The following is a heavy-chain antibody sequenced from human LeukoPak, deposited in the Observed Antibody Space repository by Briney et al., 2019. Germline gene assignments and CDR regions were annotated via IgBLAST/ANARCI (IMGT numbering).Heavy chain of an antibody. V-gene: IGHV3-30*04. D-gene: IGHD5-24*01. CDR2: ISYDGSNK. CDR3: AKDRGDGYNYGDY. Sequence: GGSLRLSCAASGFTFSSYAMHWVRQAPGKGLEWVAVISYDGSNKYYADSVKGRFTISRDNSKNTLYLQMNSLRAEDTAVYYCAKDRGDGYNYGDYWGQGTLVTVSS. CDR1: GFTFSSYA. J-gene: IGHJ4*02.